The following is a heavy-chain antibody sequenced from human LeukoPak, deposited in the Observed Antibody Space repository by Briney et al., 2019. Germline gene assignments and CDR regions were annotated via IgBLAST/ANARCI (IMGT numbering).Heavy chain of an antibody. CDR2: INPNSGGT. CDR1: GYTFTGYY. Sequence: ASVRVSCKASGYTFTGYYMHWVRQAPGQGLEWMGWINPNSGGTNYAQKFQGRVTITRDTSISTAYMELSRLRSDDTAVYYCARASGTMVRGVIVGNGADYWGQGTLVTVSS. CDR3: ARASGTMVRGVIVGNGADY. D-gene: IGHD3-10*01. J-gene: IGHJ4*02. V-gene: IGHV1-2*02.